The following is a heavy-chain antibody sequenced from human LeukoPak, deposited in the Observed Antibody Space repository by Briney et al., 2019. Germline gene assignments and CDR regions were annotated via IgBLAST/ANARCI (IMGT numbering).Heavy chain of an antibody. CDR3: ARLRTTVTTNDY. V-gene: IGHV1-18*01. CDR1: GYTFTSYD. CDR2: ISAYNGNT. J-gene: IGHJ4*02. D-gene: IGHD4-17*01. Sequence: ASVKVSCKASGYTFTSYDISWVRQAPGQGLEWMGWISAYNGNTNYAQKLQGRVTMTTDTSTSTAYMELRSLRSDDTAVYYCARLRTTVTTNDYWGQGTLVTVSS.